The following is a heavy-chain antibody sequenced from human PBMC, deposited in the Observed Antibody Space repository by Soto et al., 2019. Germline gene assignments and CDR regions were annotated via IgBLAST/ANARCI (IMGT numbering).Heavy chain of an antibody. CDR3: AKPPYSGYLWFDP. CDR1: GGSISSYY. D-gene: IGHD3-22*01. V-gene: IGHV4-59*01. CDR2: IYYSGST. J-gene: IGHJ5*02. Sequence: QVQLQESGPGLVKPSETLSLTCTVSGGSISSYYWSWIRQPPGKGLEGIGYIYYSGSTNYNPSLKSRVTISVDTSKKQFSLKLSSVTAADTAVYYCAKPPYSGYLWFDPWGQGTLVTVSS.